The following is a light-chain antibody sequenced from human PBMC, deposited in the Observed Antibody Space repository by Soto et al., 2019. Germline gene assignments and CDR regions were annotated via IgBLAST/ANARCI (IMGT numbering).Light chain of an antibody. Sequence: DIVMTQSPDSLAVSLGERATINCRSSQSVLYRSKNKNYLAWYQQKPGQPPKLLVNWASTRESGVPDRFSGSGSGTDFTLNISSLQAEDVAVYYCQQYYSTPPTFGQGTKVEIK. CDR3: QQYYSTPPT. V-gene: IGKV4-1*01. CDR2: WAS. J-gene: IGKJ1*01. CDR1: QSVLYRSKNKNY.